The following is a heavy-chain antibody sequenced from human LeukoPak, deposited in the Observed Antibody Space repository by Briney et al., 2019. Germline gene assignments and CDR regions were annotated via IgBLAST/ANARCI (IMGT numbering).Heavy chain of an antibody. V-gene: IGHV3-7*01. D-gene: IGHD3-22*01. J-gene: IGHJ4*02. CDR3: ASSYDSSGND. CDR2: IKKDGSQK. Sequence: QSGGSLRLSCAASGFTFTSYWMTWARQAPGKGLEWVANIKKDGSQKYYVGSVRGRFTISRDNAKSSLYLQMNSLRVEDTAIYYCASSYDSSGNDWGQGTLVTVSS. CDR1: GFTFTSYW.